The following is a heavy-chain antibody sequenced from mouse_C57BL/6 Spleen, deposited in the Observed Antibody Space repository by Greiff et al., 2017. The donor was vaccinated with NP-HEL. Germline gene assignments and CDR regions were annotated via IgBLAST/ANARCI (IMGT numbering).Heavy chain of an antibody. V-gene: IGHV1-80*01. D-gene: IGHD1-1*01. CDR3: ARDTHYGSSYDWFAY. Sequence: LKQSGASVKISCKASGYAFSSYWMNWVKQRPGKGLEWIGQIYPGDGDTSYNGKFKGKATLTADKSSSTAYMQLSSLTSEDSAVYFCARDTHYGSSYDWFAYWGQGTLVTVSA. J-gene: IGHJ3*01. CDR1: GYAFSSYW. CDR2: IYPGDGDT.